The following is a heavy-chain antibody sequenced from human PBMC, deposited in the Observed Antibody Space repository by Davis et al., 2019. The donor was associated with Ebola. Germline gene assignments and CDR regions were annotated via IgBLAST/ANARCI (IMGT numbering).Heavy chain of an antibody. J-gene: IGHJ5*02. CDR3: ARGPLDL. V-gene: IGHV3-48*03. Sequence: GESLKISCAASGFRFNDYEMSWVRQAPGKGLEWISYISESGRTVHYANSVKGRFTISRDNSKDSIFLHVNSLRADDTAVYFCARGPLDLWGQGILVTVSS. CDR2: ISESGRTV. CDR1: GFRFNDYE.